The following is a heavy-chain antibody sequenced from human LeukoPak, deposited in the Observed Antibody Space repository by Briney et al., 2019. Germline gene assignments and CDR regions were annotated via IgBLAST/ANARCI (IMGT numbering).Heavy chain of an antibody. CDR2: ISAYNGNT. CDR1: GGTFSSYA. Sequence: ASVKVSCKASGGTFSSYAISWVRQAPGQGLEWMGWISAYNGNTNYAQKLQGRVTMTTDTSTSTAYMELRSLRSDDTAVYYCARDLGNGWFDPWGQGTLVTVSS. J-gene: IGHJ5*02. D-gene: IGHD2-8*01. V-gene: IGHV1-18*01. CDR3: ARDLGNGWFDP.